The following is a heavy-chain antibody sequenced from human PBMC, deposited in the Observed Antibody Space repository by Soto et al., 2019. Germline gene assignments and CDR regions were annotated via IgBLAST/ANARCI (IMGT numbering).Heavy chain of an antibody. D-gene: IGHD2-21*02. CDR2: TYYSGSS. Sequence: PSETLSLTCTVSGGSIISGDYYWSWIRQPPGKGLEWIGSTYYSGSSYHNPSLESRVTIAVDASKNQFSLRLTSVTAADTAVYYCARFSLSVTGATNWFDAWGQGTLVTVSS. CDR3: ARFSLSVTGATNWFDA. CDR1: GGSIISGDYY. J-gene: IGHJ5*02. V-gene: IGHV4-39*01.